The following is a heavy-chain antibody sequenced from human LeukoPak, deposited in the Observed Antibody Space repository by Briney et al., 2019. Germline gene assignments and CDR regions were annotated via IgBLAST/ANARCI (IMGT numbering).Heavy chain of an antibody. CDR3: ARDGGVVIPFDY. J-gene: IGHJ4*02. D-gene: IGHD2-2*01. V-gene: IGHV4-34*01. CDR1: GGSFSGYY. Sequence: SETLSLTCAVYGGSFSGYYWSWIRQPPGKGLEWIGEINHSGSTNYNPSLKSRVTISLDTSKNQFSLKLSSVTAADTAVYYCARDGGVVIPFDYWGQGTLVTVSS. CDR2: INHSGST.